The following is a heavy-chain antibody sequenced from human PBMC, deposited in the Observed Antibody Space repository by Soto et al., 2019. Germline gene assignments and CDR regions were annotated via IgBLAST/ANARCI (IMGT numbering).Heavy chain of an antibody. CDR1: GFVFRNYA. D-gene: IGHD2-21*02. Sequence: GGALRLSFAASGFVFRNYATTWVRQAPGKGLEWVSAITGSGDSAYYADAVKGRFTISRDNSNNTLSLQMNSLRADDTAVYYCTKVLTAEQFYPSDSWGQGTLVTVSS. J-gene: IGHJ4*02. CDR2: ITGSGDSA. CDR3: TKVLTAEQFYPSDS. V-gene: IGHV3-23*01.